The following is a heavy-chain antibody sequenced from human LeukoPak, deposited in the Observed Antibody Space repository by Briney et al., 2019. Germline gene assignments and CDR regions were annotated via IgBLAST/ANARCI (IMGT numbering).Heavy chain of an antibody. J-gene: IGHJ5*02. CDR3: AREAIGIAAAGNWFDP. V-gene: IGHV1-8*01. D-gene: IGHD6-13*01. CDR2: MNPNSGNT. CDR1: GYTFTSYD. Sequence: GASVKVSCKASGYTFTSYDINWVRQATGQGLEWMGWMNPNSGNTGYAQKFQGRVTMTRNTSISTAYMELSSLRSEDTAVYYCAREAIGIAAAGNWFDPWGQGTLVTVSS.